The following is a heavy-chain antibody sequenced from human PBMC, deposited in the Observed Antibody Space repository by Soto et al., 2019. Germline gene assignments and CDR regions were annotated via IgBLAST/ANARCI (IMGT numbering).Heavy chain of an antibody. CDR2: INAGNGNT. CDR1: GYTFTSYA. Sequence: ASVKVSCKASGYTFTSYAMHWVRQAPGQRLEWMGWINAGNGNTKYSQKFQGRVTITRDTSASTAYMELSSLRSEDTAVHYCARSGQGVVELLPYYYMDVWGKGNTVTVSS. CDR3: ARSGQGVVELLPYYYMDV. V-gene: IGHV1-3*01. J-gene: IGHJ6*03. D-gene: IGHD1-7*01.